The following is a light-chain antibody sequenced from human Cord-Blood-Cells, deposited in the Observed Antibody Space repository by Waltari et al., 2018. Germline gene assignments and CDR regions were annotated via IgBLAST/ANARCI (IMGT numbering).Light chain of an antibody. Sequence: EIVLTQSPGTLSLSPGERATLSCRASQSVSSSYLAWYQQKPGQAPRLLIYGASSRATGIPDRFSGSGSGTDFTLTISRLEPEDFAVYYCQQYGSSPQWTFGQGP. J-gene: IGKJ1*01. CDR2: GAS. V-gene: IGKV3-20*01. CDR1: QSVSSSY. CDR3: QQYGSSPQWT.